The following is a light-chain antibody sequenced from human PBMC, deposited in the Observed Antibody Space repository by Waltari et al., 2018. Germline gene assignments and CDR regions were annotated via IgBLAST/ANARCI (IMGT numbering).Light chain of an antibody. Sequence: EIVLTQSPATLSLSPGERATLYCRASQSIDNFLAWYQQKPGQAPRLLISDSSNRATDIPARFSGSGSGTDFPLTISSLDPEDFAVYCCQQRSGWPPTFGGGTKVDI. CDR1: QSIDNF. V-gene: IGKV3-11*01. CDR3: QQRSGWPPT. CDR2: DSS. J-gene: IGKJ4*01.